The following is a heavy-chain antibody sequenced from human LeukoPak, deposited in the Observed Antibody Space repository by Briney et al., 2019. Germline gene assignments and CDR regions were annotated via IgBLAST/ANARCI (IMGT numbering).Heavy chain of an antibody. J-gene: IGHJ3*02. D-gene: IGHD2-8*02. V-gene: IGHV3-30-3*01. Sequence: GRSLRLSCAASGFTFSSYAMHWVRQAPGKGLEWVAVISYDGSNKYYADSVKGRFTISRDNSKNTLYLQMNSLRAEDTAVYYCARSWSEDDAFDIWGQGTMVTVSS. CDR1: GFTFSSYA. CDR2: ISYDGSNK. CDR3: ARSWSEDDAFDI.